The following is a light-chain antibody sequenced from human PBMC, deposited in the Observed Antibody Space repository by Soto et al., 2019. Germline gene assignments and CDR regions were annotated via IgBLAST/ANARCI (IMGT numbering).Light chain of an antibody. Sequence: SYELTQPPSVSVAPGKTARITCGGNNIGSKSVHWYQQKPGQAPVLVIYYDSDRPSGIPERFSGSNSGNTATLTLSRVEAGDAAASYYQVWDSSSDHVVFGGGTELTVL. CDR3: QVWDSSSDHVV. CDR1: NIGSKS. CDR2: YDS. V-gene: IGLV3-21*04. J-gene: IGLJ2*01.